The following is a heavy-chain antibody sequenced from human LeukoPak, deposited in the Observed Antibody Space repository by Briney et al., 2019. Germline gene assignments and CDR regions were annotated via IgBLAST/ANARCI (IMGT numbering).Heavy chain of an antibody. J-gene: IGHJ3*02. Sequence: SETLSLTCTVSGGSISSSSYYWGWIRQPPGKGLEWIGSIYYSGSTNYNPSLKSRVTISLDTSKKQFSLKLSSVTAADTAVYYCASVGYGDYPHAFDIWGQGTMVTVSS. CDR3: ASVGYGDYPHAFDI. CDR2: IYYSGST. D-gene: IGHD4-17*01. CDR1: GGSISSSSYY. V-gene: IGHV4-39*07.